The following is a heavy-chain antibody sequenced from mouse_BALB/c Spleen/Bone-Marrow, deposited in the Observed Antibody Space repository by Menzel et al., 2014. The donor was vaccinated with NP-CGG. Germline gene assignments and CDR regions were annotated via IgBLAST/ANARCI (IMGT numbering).Heavy chain of an antibody. Sequence: EVKLVESGAELVKPGASVKLSCTASGFNIKDTYMHWVKQRPEQGLEWIGRIDPANGNTKYDPKFQGKATITADTSSNTAYLQLSSLTSEDTAVYYCARNGNYGAWFAYWGQGTQVTVSA. CDR2: IDPANGNT. CDR3: ARNGNYGAWFAY. D-gene: IGHD2-1*01. V-gene: IGHV14-3*02. J-gene: IGHJ3*01. CDR1: GFNIKDTY.